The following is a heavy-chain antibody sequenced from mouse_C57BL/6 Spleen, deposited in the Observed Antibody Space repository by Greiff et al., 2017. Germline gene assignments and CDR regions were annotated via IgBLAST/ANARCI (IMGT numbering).Heavy chain of an antibody. Sequence: QVQLQQSGPELVKPGASVKISCPASGYAFSSSWMNWVKPRPGTGLAWIGRIYPGDGDTNYNGKFKGKATLTADKSSSTAYMQLSSLTSEDSAVDFCARPDGSFYAMDYWGQGTSVTVSS. CDR1: GYAFSSSW. V-gene: IGHV1-82*01. CDR2: IYPGDGDT. CDR3: ARPDGSFYAMDY. D-gene: IGHD1-1*01. J-gene: IGHJ4*01.